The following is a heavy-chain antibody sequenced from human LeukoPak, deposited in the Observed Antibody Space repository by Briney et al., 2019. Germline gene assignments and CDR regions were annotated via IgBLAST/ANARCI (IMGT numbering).Heavy chain of an antibody. V-gene: IGHV3-20*04. D-gene: IGHD6-19*01. Sequence: GGSLRLSCAASGFTFDDYGMSWVRQAPGKGLDWVSVINWNGDSTGYADSVKGRFTISRDNAKNSLYLQMNSLRAEDTAVYYCAKIAVADWFDPWGQGTLVTVSS. J-gene: IGHJ5*02. CDR3: AKIAVADWFDP. CDR2: INWNGDST. CDR1: GFTFDDYG.